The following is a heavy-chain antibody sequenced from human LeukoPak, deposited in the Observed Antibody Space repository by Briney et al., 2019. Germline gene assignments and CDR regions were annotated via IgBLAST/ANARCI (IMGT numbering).Heavy chain of an antibody. D-gene: IGHD1-26*01. CDR1: GDSIRSYY. Sequence: KPSETLSLTCTVSGDSIRSYYWSWIRQPPGKGLEWIGYIYYSGSTNYNPSLKSRVTISIDTSKKQFSLRLSSVTAADTAVYFCAYSGSYGEAFNFCGQGTVVTVSS. V-gene: IGHV4-59*01. CDR3: AYSGSYGEAFNF. J-gene: IGHJ3*01. CDR2: IYYSGST.